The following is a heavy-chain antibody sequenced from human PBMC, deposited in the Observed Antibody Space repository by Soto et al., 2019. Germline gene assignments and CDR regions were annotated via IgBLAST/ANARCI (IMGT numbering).Heavy chain of an antibody. CDR1: GLTFRNDC. D-gene: IGHD4-17*01. J-gene: IGHJ4*02. CDR2: INQDGSEG. Sequence: PGGSLRLSCAGSGLTFRNDCLSWVRQAPGKGLEWVANINQDGSEGYYVDSVRGRFTISRDNVENSLYLQLNSLRPEDTAVYYCAVYGYGVSAAAYWGQGALVTVSS. CDR3: AVYGYGVSAAAY. V-gene: IGHV3-7*03.